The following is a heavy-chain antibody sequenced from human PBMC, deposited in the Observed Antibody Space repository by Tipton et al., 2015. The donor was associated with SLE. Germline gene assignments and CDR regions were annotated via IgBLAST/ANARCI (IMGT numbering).Heavy chain of an antibody. V-gene: IGHV4-39*07. CDR3: ARDLMIRGVDY. CDR1: GGSISSSSYY. J-gene: IGHJ4*02. Sequence: TLSLTCIVSGGSISSSSYYWGWIRQPPGKGLEWIGSIYYSGSTYYNPSLKSRVTISVDTSKNQFSLKLSSVTAADTAVYYCARDLMIRGVDYWGQGTLVTVSS. D-gene: IGHD3-10*01. CDR2: IYYSGST.